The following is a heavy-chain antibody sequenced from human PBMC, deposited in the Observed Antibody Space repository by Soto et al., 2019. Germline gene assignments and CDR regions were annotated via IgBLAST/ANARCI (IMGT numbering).Heavy chain of an antibody. D-gene: IGHD2-15*01. Sequence: SETLSLTCTVSGGSISSYYWSWIRQPPGKGLEWIGYIYYSGSTNYNPSLKSRVTISVDTSKNQFSLKLSSVTAVDTATYYCARGSGGICYSPYNWFDPWGQGTLVTVSS. J-gene: IGHJ5*02. CDR2: IYYSGST. CDR1: GGSISSYY. CDR3: ARGSGGICYSPYNWFDP. V-gene: IGHV4-59*01.